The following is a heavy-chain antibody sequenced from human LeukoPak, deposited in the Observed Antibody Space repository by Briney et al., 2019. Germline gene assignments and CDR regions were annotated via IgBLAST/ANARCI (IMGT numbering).Heavy chain of an antibody. D-gene: IGHD3-22*01. Sequence: GGSLRLSCAASGFTFSSYSMNWVRQAPGKGLEWVSSISSSSSYIYYADSVKGRFTISRDNAKNSLYLQMNSLRAEDTALYYCARDRGYYYDSSGGGYFDYWGQGTLVTVSS. CDR3: ARDRGYYYDSSGGGYFDY. CDR1: GFTFSSYS. J-gene: IGHJ4*02. V-gene: IGHV3-21*04. CDR2: ISSSSSYI.